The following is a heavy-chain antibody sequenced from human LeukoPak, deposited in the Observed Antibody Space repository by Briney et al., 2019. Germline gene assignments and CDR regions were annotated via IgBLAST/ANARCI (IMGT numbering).Heavy chain of an antibody. D-gene: IGHD5-18*01. CDR2: ISSSGSTI. V-gene: IGHV3-48*03. CDR3: ARDRRRGYSYGTIFDY. Sequence: GGSLRLSCAASGFTFSSYEMNWVRQAPGKGLEWVSYISSSGSTIYYADSVKGRFTISRDNSKNTLYLQMNSLRAEDTAVYYCARDRRRGYSYGTIFDYWGQGTLVTVSS. CDR1: GFTFSSYE. J-gene: IGHJ4*02.